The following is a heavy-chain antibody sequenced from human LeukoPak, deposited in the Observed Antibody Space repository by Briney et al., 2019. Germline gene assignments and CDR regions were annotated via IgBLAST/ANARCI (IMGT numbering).Heavy chain of an antibody. Sequence: SETLSLTCAVYGGSFSGYYWSWIRQPPGKGLEWIGEINHSGSTNYNPSLKSRVTISVDTSKNQFSLKLSSVTAADTAVYYCARHPDIAVAGIMGWFDPWGQGTLVTVSS. J-gene: IGHJ5*02. CDR3: ARHPDIAVAGIMGWFDP. CDR2: INHSGST. CDR1: GGSFSGYY. V-gene: IGHV4-34*01. D-gene: IGHD6-19*01.